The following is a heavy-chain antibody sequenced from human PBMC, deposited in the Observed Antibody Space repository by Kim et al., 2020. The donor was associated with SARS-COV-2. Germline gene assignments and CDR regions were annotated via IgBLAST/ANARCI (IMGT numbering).Heavy chain of an antibody. D-gene: IGHD3-9*01. CDR3: ARVGGYYDILTGPLDDY. Sequence: ASVKVSCKASGYTFTSYGISWVRQAPGQGLEWMGWISAYNGNTNYAQKLQGRVTMTTDTSTSTAYMELRSLRSDDTAVYYCARVGGYYDILTGPLDDYWGQGTLVTVSS. V-gene: IGHV1-18*01. CDR1: GYTFTSYG. J-gene: IGHJ4*02. CDR2: ISAYNGNT.